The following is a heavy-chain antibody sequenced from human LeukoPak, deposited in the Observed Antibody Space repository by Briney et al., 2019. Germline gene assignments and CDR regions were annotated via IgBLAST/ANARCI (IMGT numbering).Heavy chain of an antibody. CDR3: ARRWVYCSSTSCLVYNWFDP. J-gene: IGHJ5*02. CDR1: GGSISSGGYY. CDR2: INHSGST. V-gene: IGHV4-39*07. Sequence: PSETLSLTCTVSGGSISSGGYYWSWIRQPPGKGLEWIGEINHSGSTNYNPSLKSRVTISVDTSKNQFSLKLSSVTAADTAVYYCARRWVYCSSTSCLVYNWFDPWGQGTLVTVSS. D-gene: IGHD2-2*01.